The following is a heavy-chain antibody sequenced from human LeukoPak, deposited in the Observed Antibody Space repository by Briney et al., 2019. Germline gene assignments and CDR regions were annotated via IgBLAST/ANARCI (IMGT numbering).Heavy chain of an antibody. Sequence: GGLRLSCAASGFTLSSFSMNLVRQGPGEGVEWGLFIGSGSRYKNYVDSVRGRFTISRDNAKNSLYLQMNSLRAEDTAVYFCASGVIIATAGSLDYWGQGTLVTVSS. CDR1: GFTLSSFS. V-gene: IGHV3-21*01. J-gene: IGHJ4*02. D-gene: IGHD6-13*01. CDR3: ASGVIIATAGSLDY. CDR2: IGSGSRYK.